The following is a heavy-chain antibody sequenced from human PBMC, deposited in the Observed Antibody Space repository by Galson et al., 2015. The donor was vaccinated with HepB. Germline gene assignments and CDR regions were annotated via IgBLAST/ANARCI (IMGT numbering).Heavy chain of an antibody. V-gene: IGHV3-64D*06. CDR2: ISSNGGST. CDR1: GFTFSSYA. J-gene: IGHJ4*02. Sequence: SLRLSCAASGFTFSSYAMHWVRQAPGKGLEYVSAISSNGGSTYYADSVKGRFTISRDNSKNTLYLQMSSLRAEDTAVYYCVKDYYYDSSGYYYGRASHPPTKYYFDYWGQGTLVTVSS. CDR3: VKDYYYDSSGYYYGRASHPPTKYYFDY. D-gene: IGHD3-22*01.